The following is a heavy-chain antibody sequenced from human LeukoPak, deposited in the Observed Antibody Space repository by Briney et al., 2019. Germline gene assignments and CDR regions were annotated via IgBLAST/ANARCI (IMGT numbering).Heavy chain of an antibody. V-gene: IGHV4-34*01. CDR1: GGSFSGYY. J-gene: IGHJ4*02. Sequence: SETLSLTCAVYGGSFSGYYWSWIRQPPGKGLEWIGEINHSGSTNYNPSLKSRVTISVDTSKNQFSLKLSSVTAADTAVYSCARGVTGIHYWGQGTLVTVSS. D-gene: IGHD1-20*01. CDR2: INHSGST. CDR3: ARGVTGIHY.